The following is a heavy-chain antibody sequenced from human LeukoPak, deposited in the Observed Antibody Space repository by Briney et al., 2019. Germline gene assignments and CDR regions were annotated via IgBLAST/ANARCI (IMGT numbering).Heavy chain of an antibody. J-gene: IGHJ5*02. V-gene: IGHV3-13*01. CDR1: GFSFSSYD. Sequence: GGSLRLSCAASGFSFSSYDFHWVRQRKGESPEWVSAIGTAGDTYYPGSVKGRFTISRENAKNSLYLQMNFLEVGDTAVYYCASATRGGYYDHWGQGTLVSVSS. CDR3: ASATRGGYYDH. CDR2: IGTAGDT. D-gene: IGHD3-22*01.